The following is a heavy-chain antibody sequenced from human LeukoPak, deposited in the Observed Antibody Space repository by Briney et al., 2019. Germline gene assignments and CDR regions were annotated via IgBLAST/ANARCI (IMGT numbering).Heavy chain of an antibody. CDR1: GYNFDDYW. CDR3: ARQGAGASYYDPTGLPRGAFDS. J-gene: IGHJ3*02. Sequence: GESLKISCKGSGYNFDDYWITWVRQRPGKGLEWMGIIYPGDSDSTYSPSFQGQVTISAETSTRTAYLQWTSLRASDSAIYYCARQGAGASYYDPTGLPRGAFDSWGQGTTVTVSS. V-gene: IGHV5-51*01. D-gene: IGHD3-22*01. CDR2: IYPGDSDS.